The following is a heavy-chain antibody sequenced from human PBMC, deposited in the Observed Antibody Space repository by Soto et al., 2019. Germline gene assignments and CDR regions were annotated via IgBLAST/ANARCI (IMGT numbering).Heavy chain of an antibody. V-gene: IGHV1-46*01. CDR1: GYVFSSSF. CDR2: INPTVGST. CDR3: ARDVNNVIMQGETEDYSGLDV. Sequence: ASVKVSCKASGYVFSSSFVHWVRQAPGQGLEWMAMINPTVGSTSYAHNFQGRIAVTRDTSTATVYLDLSSLRSADTAIYYCARDVNNVIMQGETEDYSGLDVWGQGTTVTVSS. J-gene: IGHJ6*02. D-gene: IGHD2-21*01.